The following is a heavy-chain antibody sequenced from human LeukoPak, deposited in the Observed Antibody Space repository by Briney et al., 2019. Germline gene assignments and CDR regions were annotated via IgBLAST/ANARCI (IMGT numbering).Heavy chain of an antibody. D-gene: IGHD3-22*01. CDR2: IKRDGSEK. V-gene: IGHV3-7*01. Sequence: GGSLRLSCAASGFIFSSHWMSWVRQAPGKGLEWVANIKRDGSEKYYVDSVKGRFSISRDNAKNSLYLQMNSLRAEDSAVYYCAKAYYDSSGFHWGQGTLVTVSS. CDR1: GFIFSSHW. CDR3: AKAYYDSSGFH. J-gene: IGHJ4*02.